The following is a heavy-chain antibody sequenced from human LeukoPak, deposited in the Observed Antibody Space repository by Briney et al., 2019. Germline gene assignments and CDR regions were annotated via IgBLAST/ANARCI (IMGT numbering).Heavy chain of an antibody. V-gene: IGHV3-23*01. J-gene: IGHJ4*02. D-gene: IGHD3-16*02. CDR1: EFTFSSYA. Sequence: GGSLRLSCAASEFTFSSYAMSWVRQAPGKGLEWVSAISGSGGSTYYADSVKGRFTISRDNSKNTLYLQMNSLRAEDTAVYYCAKINYDYVWGSYRPRWGYFDYWGQGTLVTVSS. CDR2: ISGSGGST. CDR3: AKINYDYVWGSYRPRWGYFDY.